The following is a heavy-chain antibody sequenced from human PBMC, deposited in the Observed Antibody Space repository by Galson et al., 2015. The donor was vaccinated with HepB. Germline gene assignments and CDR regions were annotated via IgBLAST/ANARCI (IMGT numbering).Heavy chain of an antibody. CDR3: ARVESYWYFDL. D-gene: IGHD3-3*01. J-gene: IGHJ2*01. Sequence: SLRLSCAASGFTFSSYWMTWVRQAPGKGLEWVANINQDGSERYYVDSVKGRFTISRDYAQNSLYLQMNSLRAEDTAVYYCARVESYWYFDLWGRGTLVTVSS. V-gene: IGHV3-7*03. CDR1: GFTFSSYW. CDR2: INQDGSER.